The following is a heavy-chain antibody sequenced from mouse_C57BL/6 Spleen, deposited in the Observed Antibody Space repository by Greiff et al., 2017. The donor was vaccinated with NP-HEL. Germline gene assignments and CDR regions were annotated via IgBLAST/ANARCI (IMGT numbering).Heavy chain of an antibody. CDR2: INPSTGGT. J-gene: IGHJ1*03. Sequence: EVQLQQSGPELVKPGASVKISCKASGYSFTGYYMNWVKQSPEKSLEWIGEINPSTGGTTYNQKFKAKATLTVDKSSSTAYMQLKSLTSEDSAVYYCARQEYGRRYFDVWGTGTTVTVSS. V-gene: IGHV1-42*01. CDR3: ARQEYGRRYFDV. CDR1: GYSFTGYY. D-gene: IGHD1-1*01.